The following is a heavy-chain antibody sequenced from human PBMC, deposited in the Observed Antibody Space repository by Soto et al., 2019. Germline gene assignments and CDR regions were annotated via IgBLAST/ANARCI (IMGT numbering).Heavy chain of an antibody. CDR2: IYYSGST. Sequence: QVQLQESGPGLVKPSETLSLTCTVSGGSISSYYWSWIRQPPGKGLEWIGYIYYSGSTNYNPSLKSRVTISVDTSKNQFSLKLSSVTAADTAVYYCARLARFGELDLWGQGTLVTVSS. V-gene: IGHV4-59*01. CDR3: ARLARFGELDL. J-gene: IGHJ5*02. D-gene: IGHD3-10*01. CDR1: GGSISSYY.